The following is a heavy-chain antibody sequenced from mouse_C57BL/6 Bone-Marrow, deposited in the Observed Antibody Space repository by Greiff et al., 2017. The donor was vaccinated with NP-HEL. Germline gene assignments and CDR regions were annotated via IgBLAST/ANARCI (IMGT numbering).Heavy chain of an antibody. CDR3: ASRGGYGGFAY. CDR2: IYPGSGNT. J-gene: IGHJ3*01. CDR1: GYTFTDYY. D-gene: IGHD2-2*01. V-gene: IGHV1-76*01. Sequence: QVQLQQSGAELVRPGASVKLSCKASGYTFTDYYINWVKQRPGQGLEWIARIYPGSGNTYYNEKFKGKATLTAEKSSSTAYMQLSSLTSEDSAVYFCASRGGYGGFAYWGQGTLVTVSA.